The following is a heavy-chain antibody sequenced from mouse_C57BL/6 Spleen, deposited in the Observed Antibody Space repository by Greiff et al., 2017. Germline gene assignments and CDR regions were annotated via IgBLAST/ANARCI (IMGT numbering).Heavy chain of an antibody. V-gene: IGHV5-9-1*02. CDR2: ISSGGDYI. D-gene: IGHD2-5*01. J-gene: IGHJ3*01. CDR1: GFTFSSYA. Sequence: VESGEGLVKPGGSLKLSCAASGFTFSSYAMSWVRQTPEKRLEWVAYISSGGDYIYYADTVKGRFTISRDNARNTLYLQMSSLKSEDTAMYYCTRGEDSNSWFAYWGQGTLVTVSA. CDR3: TRGEDSNSWFAY.